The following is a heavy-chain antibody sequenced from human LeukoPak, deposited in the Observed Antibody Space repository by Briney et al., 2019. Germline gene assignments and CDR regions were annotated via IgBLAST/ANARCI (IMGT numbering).Heavy chain of an antibody. D-gene: IGHD3-3*01. CDR3: ARESPKLRFLEWLGYMDV. J-gene: IGHJ6*03. V-gene: IGHV4-61*02. CDR1: GGSISSGSYY. Sequence: SETLSLTCTVSGGSISSGSYYWSWIRQPAGKGLEWIGRICTSGSTNYNPSLKSRVTISVDTSKNQFSLKLSSVTAADTAVYYCARESPKLRFLEWLGYMDVWGKGTTVTVSS. CDR2: ICTSGST.